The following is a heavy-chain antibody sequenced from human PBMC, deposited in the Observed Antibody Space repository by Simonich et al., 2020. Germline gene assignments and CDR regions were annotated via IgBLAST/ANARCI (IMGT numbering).Heavy chain of an antibody. CDR2: IYSGDSDT. D-gene: IGHD1-1*01. CDR1: GYSFTSYW. J-gene: IGHJ3*02. Sequence: EVQLVQSGAEVKKPGESLKISCKGSGYSFTSYWIGWVSQMPGKGLEWIVNIYSGDSDTRYRPSFQRQATTSANKSINTAYLQWSSLKASDTAMYYCERQLNDFDIWGQGTMVTVSS. V-gene: IGHV5-51*01. CDR3: ERQLNDFDI.